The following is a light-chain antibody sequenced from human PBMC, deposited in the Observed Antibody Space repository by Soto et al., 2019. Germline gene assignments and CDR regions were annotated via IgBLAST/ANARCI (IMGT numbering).Light chain of an antibody. CDR3: SSYAGSSTPYV. CDR1: SSDVGSYNL. V-gene: IGLV2-23*02. Sequence: QSVLTQPASVSGSPGQSITISCTGTSSDVGSYNLVSWYQQHPGKAPKLMIYEVSKRPSGVSNRFSGSKSGNTASLTISGLQAEDEADYYCSSYAGSSTPYVFGTGTKLTVL. CDR2: EVS. J-gene: IGLJ1*01.